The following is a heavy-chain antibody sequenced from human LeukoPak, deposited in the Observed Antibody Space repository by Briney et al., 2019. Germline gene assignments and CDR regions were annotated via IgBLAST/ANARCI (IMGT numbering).Heavy chain of an antibody. J-gene: IGHJ4*02. CDR1: GFTVSSNY. Sequence: PGGSLRLSCAASGFTVSSNYMSWVRQAPGKGLEWVPVIYSGGSTYYADSVKGRFTISRDNSKNTLYLQMNSLRAEDTAVYYCARDPYEGASSGNWGQGTLVTVSS. D-gene: IGHD3-22*01. V-gene: IGHV3-53*01. CDR2: IYSGGST. CDR3: ARDPYEGASSGN.